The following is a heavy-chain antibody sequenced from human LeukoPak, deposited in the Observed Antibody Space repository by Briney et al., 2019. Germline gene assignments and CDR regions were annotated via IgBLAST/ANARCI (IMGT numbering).Heavy chain of an antibody. D-gene: IGHD5-18*01. CDR1: GGSISSYY. CDR2: IYYSGST. J-gene: IGHJ6*02. Sequence: SETLSLTCTVSGGSISSYYWSWIRQPPGKGLEWIGYIYYSGSTNYNPSLKSRVTISVDTSKNQFSLKLSSVTAVDTAVYYCARDRRRYSYGNYYYYGMDVWGQGTTVTVSS. CDR3: ARDRRRYSYGNYYYYGMDV. V-gene: IGHV4-59*01.